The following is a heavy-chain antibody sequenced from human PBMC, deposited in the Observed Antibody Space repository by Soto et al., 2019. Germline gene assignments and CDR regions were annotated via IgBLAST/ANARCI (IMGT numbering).Heavy chain of an antibody. CDR2: IWYDGSNK. J-gene: IGHJ6*03. Sequence: TGGSLRLSCAASGFTFSSYGMHWVRQAPGKGLEWVAVIWYDGSNKYYADSVKGRFTISRDNSKNTLYLQMNSLRAEDTAVYYCARGEYYYYYYMDVWGKGTTVTVSS. CDR1: GFTFSSYG. CDR3: ARGEYYYYYYMDV. V-gene: IGHV3-33*01.